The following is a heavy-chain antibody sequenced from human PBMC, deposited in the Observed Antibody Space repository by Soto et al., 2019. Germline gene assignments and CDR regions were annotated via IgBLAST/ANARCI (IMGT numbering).Heavy chain of an antibody. CDR1: GFNLSRYA. CDR3: AKDHRDSYDFWSGYLDY. Sequence: GGAQRLSEAPRGFNLSRYAMTPYHQNKRKGLEWVSAISGSGGSTYYADSVEGRFTISRDNSKNTLYLQMNSLRAEDTAVYYCAKDHRDSYDFWSGYLDYWGQGTLVTVSS. CDR2: ISGSGGST. V-gene: IGHV3-23*01. J-gene: IGHJ4*02. D-gene: IGHD3-3*01.